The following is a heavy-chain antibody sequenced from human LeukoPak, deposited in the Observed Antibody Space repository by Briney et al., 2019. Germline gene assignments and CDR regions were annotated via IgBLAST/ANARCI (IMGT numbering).Heavy chain of an antibody. D-gene: IGHD2-15*01. CDR1: GYTFTSYY. Sequence: ASVKVSCKASGYTFTSYYMHWVRQAPGQGLEWMGIINPSGGSTSYADSVKGRFTISRDNAKNTLYLQMNSLRAEDTAVYYCARGYCSGGSCYRPFDYWGQGTLVTVSS. J-gene: IGHJ4*02. CDR2: INPSGGST. CDR3: ARGYCSGGSCYRPFDY. V-gene: IGHV1-46*04.